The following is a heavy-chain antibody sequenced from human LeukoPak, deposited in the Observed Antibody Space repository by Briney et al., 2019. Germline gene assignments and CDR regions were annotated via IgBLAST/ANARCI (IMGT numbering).Heavy chain of an antibody. CDR2: IWYGGSNK. Sequence: GGSLRLSCAASGFTFSSYGMHWVRQAPGKGLEWVAVIWYGGSNKYYADSVKGRFTISRDNSKNTLYLQMNSLRAEDTAVYYCAKDGASQLYPYYFDYWGQGTLVTVSS. CDR3: AKDGASQLYPYYFDY. V-gene: IGHV3-30*02. J-gene: IGHJ4*02. D-gene: IGHD2-2*01. CDR1: GFTFSSYG.